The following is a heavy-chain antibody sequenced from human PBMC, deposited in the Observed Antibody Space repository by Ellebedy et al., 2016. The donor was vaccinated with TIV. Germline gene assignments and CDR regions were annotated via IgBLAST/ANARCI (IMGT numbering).Heavy chain of an antibody. CDR1: GYTFTTYG. CDR2: IGTYEGNT. J-gene: IGHJ1*01. V-gene: IGHV1-18*04. Sequence: AASVKVSCKASGYTFTTYGITWVRQAPGQGPEWMGWIGTYEGNTNYAQKLQGRVTMTRATSTSTAYMELRSLKSDDTAVYYCARDRDGSTSSDFQHWGPGTLVTVSS. D-gene: IGHD6-6*01. CDR3: ARDRDGSTSSDFQH.